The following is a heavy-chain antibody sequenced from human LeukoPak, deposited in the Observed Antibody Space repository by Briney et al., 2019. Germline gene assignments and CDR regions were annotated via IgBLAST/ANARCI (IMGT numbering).Heavy chain of an antibody. CDR3: ARDQGLRIMNYFDY. J-gene: IGHJ4*02. D-gene: IGHD3-16*01. V-gene: IGHV3-11*05. CDR1: GFTFSDYY. CDR2: ISSSSSYT. Sequence: PGGSLRLPCAASGFTFSDYYMSWIRQAPGKGLEWVSYISSSSSYTNYADSVKGRFTISRDNAKNSLYLQMNSLRAEDTAVYYCARDQGLRIMNYFDYWGQGTLVTVSS.